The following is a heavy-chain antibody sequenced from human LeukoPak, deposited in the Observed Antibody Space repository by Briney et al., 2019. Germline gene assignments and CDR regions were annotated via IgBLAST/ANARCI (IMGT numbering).Heavy chain of an antibody. J-gene: IGHJ6*03. V-gene: IGHV3-20*04. CDR2: INWNGGST. D-gene: IGHD3-3*01. CDR3: ARGAKTYYDFWSGYSYYYYYMDV. CDR1: GFTFDDYG. Sequence: PVGSLRLSCAASGFTFDDYGMSWVRQAPGKGLEWVSGINWNGGSTGYADSVKGRFTISRDNAKNSLYLQMNSLRAEDTALYYCARGAKTYYDFWSGYSYYYYYMDVWGKGTTVTVSS.